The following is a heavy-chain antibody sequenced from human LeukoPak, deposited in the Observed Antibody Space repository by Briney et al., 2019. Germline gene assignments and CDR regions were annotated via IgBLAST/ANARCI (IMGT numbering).Heavy chain of an antibody. CDR3: ARALSSGSYGWFDP. CDR1: GFTFSSYG. J-gene: IGHJ5*02. Sequence: GRSLRLSCAASGFTFSSYGMHWVRQAPGKGLEWVAVIWYDGSNKYYADSVEGRFTISRDNSKNTLYLQMNSLRAEDTAVYYCARALSSGSYGWFDPWGQGTLVTVSS. D-gene: IGHD1-26*01. V-gene: IGHV3-33*01. CDR2: IWYDGSNK.